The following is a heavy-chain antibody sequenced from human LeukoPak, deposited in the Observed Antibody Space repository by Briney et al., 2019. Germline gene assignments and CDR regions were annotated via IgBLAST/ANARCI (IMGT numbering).Heavy chain of an antibody. D-gene: IGHD3-10*01. V-gene: IGHV4-34*01. Sequence: PSETLSLTCAVYGGSFSGYYWSWIRQPPGKGLEWIGEINHSGSTNYNPSLKSRVTISVDTSKNQFSLKLSSLTAADTAIYYCARDPGYYGSGTRGAFDYWGQGTLVTVSS. J-gene: IGHJ4*02. CDR3: ARDPGYYGSGTRGAFDY. CDR2: INHSGST. CDR1: GGSFSGYY.